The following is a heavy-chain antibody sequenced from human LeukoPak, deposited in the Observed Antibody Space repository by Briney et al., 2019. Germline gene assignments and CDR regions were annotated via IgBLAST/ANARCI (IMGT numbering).Heavy chain of an antibody. J-gene: IGHJ3*02. CDR3: GKRDAKISGSDSFDI. D-gene: IGHD3-10*01. CDR1: GFTFSKYG. CDR2: IWNDGSHE. Sequence: GRSLRLSCAGSGFTFSKYGMHWVRQAPGKALEWVAVIWNDGSHENYADSVKGRFTISRDNSENTLYLQMSSLRAEDTAMYFCGKRDAKISGSDSFDIWGQGTMVTVSS. V-gene: IGHV3-33*06.